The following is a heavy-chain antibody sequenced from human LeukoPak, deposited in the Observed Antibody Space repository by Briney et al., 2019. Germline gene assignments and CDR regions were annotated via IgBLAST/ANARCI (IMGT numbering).Heavy chain of an antibody. Sequence: SETLSLTCTVSGGSITSSSYSWGWIRQPPGKGLEWIASMSYSGSTYYNPSLKSRVTMSVDTSKNQFSLKLSSVTAADTAVYYCARLSTVTTSFAYWGQGTLVTVSS. D-gene: IGHD4-17*01. V-gene: IGHV4-39*07. J-gene: IGHJ4*02. CDR2: MSYSGST. CDR3: ARLSTVTTSFAY. CDR1: GGSITSSSYS.